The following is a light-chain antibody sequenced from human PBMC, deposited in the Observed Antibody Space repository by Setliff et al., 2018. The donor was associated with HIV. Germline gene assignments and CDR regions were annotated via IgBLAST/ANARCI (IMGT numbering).Light chain of an antibody. CDR1: SSDIDTYNR. V-gene: IGLV2-18*02. Sequence: QSVLTQPPSVSGSPGQSVTVSCTGTSSDIDTYNRVSWYQQPPGTAPKLLIYEVINRPSGVPDRFSGSKSGNTASLTISGLQAEDEADYYCSSYTSSSTYVFGTGTKATVL. J-gene: IGLJ1*01. CDR2: EVI. CDR3: SSYTSSSTYV.